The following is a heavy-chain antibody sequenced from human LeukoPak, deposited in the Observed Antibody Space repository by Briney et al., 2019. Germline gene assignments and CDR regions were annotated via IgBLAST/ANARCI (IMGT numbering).Heavy chain of an antibody. CDR2: INHSGST. J-gene: IGHJ4*02. CDR3: ARHQGLRIDY. Sequence: SETLSLTCAVYGGSFSGYYWSWIRQPPGKGLEWIGEINHSGSTNYNPSLKSRVTISVDTSKNQFSLKLSSVTAADTAVYYCARHQGLRIDYWGQGTLVTVSS. CDR1: GGSFSGYY. V-gene: IGHV4-34*01.